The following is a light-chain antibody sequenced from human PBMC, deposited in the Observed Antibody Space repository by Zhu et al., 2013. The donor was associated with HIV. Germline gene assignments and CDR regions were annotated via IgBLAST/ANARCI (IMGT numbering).Light chain of an antibody. CDR3: QQTKSYPFS. Sequence: DIQMTQSPSSVSASVGDRVTITCRASQGISSWLAWYQQTPGKAPKLLIYAASSLPSGVPSRFVGSGSGTEFALTIYGLQAEDSATYYCQQTKSYPFSFGPGTKV. CDR2: AAS. J-gene: IGKJ3*01. V-gene: IGKV1-12*01. CDR1: QGISSW.